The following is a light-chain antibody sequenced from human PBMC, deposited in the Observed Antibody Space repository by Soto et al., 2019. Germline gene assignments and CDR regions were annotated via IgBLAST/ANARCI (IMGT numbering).Light chain of an antibody. Sequence: QAVVTQPPSVSGAPGQRVTISCTGSNSNIGGGYDVHWYQQFPGTAPRLLIHGNNNRPSGVPDRFSGSKSGTSASLAITGLQAEDEADYYCQSYDSSMSGVLFGGGTKLTVL. CDR3: QSYDSSMSGVL. J-gene: IGLJ2*01. V-gene: IGLV1-40*01. CDR2: GNN. CDR1: NSNIGGGYD.